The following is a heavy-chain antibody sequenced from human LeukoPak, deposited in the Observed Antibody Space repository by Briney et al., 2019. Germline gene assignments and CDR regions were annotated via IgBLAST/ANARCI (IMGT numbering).Heavy chain of an antibody. D-gene: IGHD2-2*01. CDR3: VRHLSLGYQDPYFEY. J-gene: IGHJ4*02. V-gene: IGHV4-59*08. Sequence: SETLSLTCTVSGGSISTFYWSWIRQTPGKGLEWIGEIHHTGTTKYNPSLKSRLTISVDTSKNQFSLKLRSVTATDTAVYYCVRHLSLGYQDPYFEYWGQGTLVTVPS. CDR1: GGSISTFY. CDR2: IHHTGTT.